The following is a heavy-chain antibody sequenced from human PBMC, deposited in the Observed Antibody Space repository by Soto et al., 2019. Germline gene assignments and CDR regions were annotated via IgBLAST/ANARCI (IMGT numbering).Heavy chain of an antibody. Sequence: GGSLRLSCAASGFTVSTYNMIWVRQSPVKGLEWVSVTYSGGSTQYADSVKGRFTVSRDNSKNTLYLQMSSLRDEDTAVYYCARKLSGAVQGWAYGMDVWGRGTTVTVSS. CDR2: TYSGGST. D-gene: IGHD1-26*01. CDR1: GFTVSTYN. V-gene: IGHV3-53*01. J-gene: IGHJ6*02. CDR3: ARKLSGAVQGWAYGMDV.